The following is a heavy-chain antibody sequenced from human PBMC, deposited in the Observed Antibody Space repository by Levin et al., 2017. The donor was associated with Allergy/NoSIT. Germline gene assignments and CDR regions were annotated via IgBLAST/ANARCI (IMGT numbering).Heavy chain of an antibody. CDR2: INSDGSST. J-gene: IGHJ2*01. CDR1: GFTFSSYW. CDR3: ARGSGLTGYSLWYFDL. D-gene: IGHD3-9*01. Sequence: QPGGSLRLSCAASGFTFSSYWMHWVRQAPGKGLVWVSRINSDGSSTSYADSVKGRFTISRDNAKNTLYLQMNSLRAEDTAVYYCARGSGLTGYSLWYFDLWGRGTLVTVSS. V-gene: IGHV3-74*01.